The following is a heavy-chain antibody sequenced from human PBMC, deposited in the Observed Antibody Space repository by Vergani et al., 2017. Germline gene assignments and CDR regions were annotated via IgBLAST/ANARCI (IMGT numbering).Heavy chain of an antibody. J-gene: IGHJ6*02. CDR3: ARGPRYSSSWYGMDV. Sequence: QVQLVQSGAEVKKPGSSVKVSCKASGGTFSSYTISWVRQAPGQGLEWMGRIIPILGIANYAQKFQGRVTITADKSTSTAYMELSSLRSEVTAVYYCARGPRYSSSWYGMDVWGQGTTVTVSS. CDR1: GGTFSSYT. D-gene: IGHD6-13*01. CDR2: IIPILGIA. V-gene: IGHV1-69*02.